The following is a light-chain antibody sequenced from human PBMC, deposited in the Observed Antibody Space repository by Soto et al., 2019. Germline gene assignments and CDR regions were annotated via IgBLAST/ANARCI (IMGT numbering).Light chain of an antibody. CDR1: QSVSSSY. J-gene: IGKJ2*01. Sequence: EIVLTQSPGTLSLSPGERATLSCRASQSVSSSYLAWYQQKPGQAPRLLIYGASSRATGIPDRFSGSGSGTDFTLTISRLEPDDFAVYYCQQYGSSPYTFVQGTKLESK. CDR3: QQYGSSPYT. CDR2: GAS. V-gene: IGKV3-20*01.